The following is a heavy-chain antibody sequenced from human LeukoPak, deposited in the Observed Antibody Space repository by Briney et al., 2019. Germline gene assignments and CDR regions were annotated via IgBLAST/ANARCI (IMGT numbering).Heavy chain of an antibody. D-gene: IGHD2-8*01. CDR1: GFTFSSYG. CDR2: IRYDGSNK. CDR3: AKDSVPPNAPYYFDY. V-gene: IGHV3-30*02. Sequence: GGSLRLSCAASGFTFSSYGMHWVRQAPGKGLEWVAFIRYDGSNKYYADSVKGRLTISRDNSKNTLYLQMNSLRAEDTAVYYCAKDSVPPNAPYYFDYWGQGTLVTVSS. J-gene: IGHJ4*02.